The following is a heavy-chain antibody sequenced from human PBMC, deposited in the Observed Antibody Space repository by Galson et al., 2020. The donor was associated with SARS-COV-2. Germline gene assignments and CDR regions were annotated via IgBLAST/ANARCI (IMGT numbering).Heavy chain of an antibody. Sequence: QLGESLKISCAASGFTFSSYGMHWVRQAPGKGLEWVAVIWYDGSNKYYADSVKGRFTISRDNSKNTLYLQMNSLRAEDTAVYYCARDSAVVIFDYWGQGTLVTVSS. V-gene: IGHV3-33*01. D-gene: IGHD3-22*01. CDR1: GFTFSSYG. J-gene: IGHJ4*02. CDR2: IWYDGSNK. CDR3: ARDSAVVIFDY.